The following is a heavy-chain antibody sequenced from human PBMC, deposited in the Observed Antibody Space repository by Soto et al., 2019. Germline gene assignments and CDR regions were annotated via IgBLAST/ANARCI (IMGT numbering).Heavy chain of an antibody. J-gene: IGHJ5*02. CDR2: TYYRSRFFS. CDR3: VRDRYSSSGWFYT. Sequence: SQTLSLTCAISGYSVSSYSAAWNWIRQSPSGVLEWLGRTYYRSRFFSDYAESVKSRIIINPDTSKNQFSLQLKSVTPEDTAVYYCVRDRYSSSGWFYTWGQGTQVTVYS. D-gene: IGHD3-10*01. CDR1: GYSVSSYSAA. V-gene: IGHV6-1*01.